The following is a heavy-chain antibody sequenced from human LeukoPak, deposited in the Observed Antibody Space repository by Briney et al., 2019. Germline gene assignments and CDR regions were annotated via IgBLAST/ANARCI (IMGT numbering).Heavy chain of an antibody. D-gene: IGHD6-19*01. CDR3: ARGAALHGYSSGWSGYGFDY. CDR2: IYYSGST. J-gene: IGHJ4*02. V-gene: IGHV4-59*01. CDR1: GGSISSYY. Sequence: PSETLSLTCTVSGGSISSYYWSWIRQPPGKGLEWIGYIYYSGSTNYNPSLKSRVTISVDTSKNQFSLKLSSVTAADTAVYYCARGAALHGYSSGWSGYGFDYWGQGTLVTVSS.